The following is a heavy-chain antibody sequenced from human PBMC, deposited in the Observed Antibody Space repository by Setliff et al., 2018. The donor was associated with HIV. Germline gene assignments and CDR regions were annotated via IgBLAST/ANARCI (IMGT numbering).Heavy chain of an antibody. CDR2: IQHSGRI. J-gene: IGHJ6*03. CDR1: GGSFSGYC. V-gene: IGHV4-34*01. Sequence: PSETLSLTCAVYGGSFSGYCWSWIRQPPGKGLEWIGEIQHSGRINYNPSLRSRVTTSVDTSKNQFSLRLRSVPAADTAVYYCARVSCSSWYSIPRYYYYSMDVWGKGTTVTVSS. D-gene: IGHD6-13*01. CDR3: ARVSCSSWYSIPRYYYYSMDV.